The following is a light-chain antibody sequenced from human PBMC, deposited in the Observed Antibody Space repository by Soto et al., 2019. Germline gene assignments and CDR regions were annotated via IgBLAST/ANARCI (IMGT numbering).Light chain of an antibody. J-gene: IGKJ2*02. V-gene: IGKV1-39*01. Sequence: DIQMTQSPSSLSASVGDRVTITCRASQSISSYLNWYQQKPGKAPKLLIYAASSLQSGVPSRFSGSGSGTDFTLTISSLQPEDFANYYCQQSYSTLCTFGQGTKLEIK. CDR1: QSISSY. CDR2: AAS. CDR3: QQSYSTLCT.